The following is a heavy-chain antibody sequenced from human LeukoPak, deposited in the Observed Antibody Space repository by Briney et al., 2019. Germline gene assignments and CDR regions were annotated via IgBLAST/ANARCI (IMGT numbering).Heavy chain of an antibody. CDR2: IYYSGST. CDR1: GGSISSYY. V-gene: IGHV4-59*01. D-gene: IGHD3-22*01. CDR3: ARHNNYDSSAYYYELDY. J-gene: IGHJ4*02. Sequence: SETLSLTCTVSGGSISSYYWSWIRQPPGKGLEWIGYIYYSGSTKYNPSLKSRVTISVDTSKNQFSLKLSSVTAADTAVYYCARHNNYDSSAYYYELDYWGQGTLATVSS.